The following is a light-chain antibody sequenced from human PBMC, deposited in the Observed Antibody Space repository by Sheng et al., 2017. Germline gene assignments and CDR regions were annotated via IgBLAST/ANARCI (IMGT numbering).Light chain of an antibody. CDR2: GAS. CDR3: QQRSKWPVT. CDR1: QSVDNY. V-gene: IGKV3-11*01. Sequence: EIVLTQSPATLSLSPGERATLSCRASQSVDNYLAWYQQKPGQAPRLLIYGASNRATGIPARFSGSGSGSDFTLTISSLEPEDFAVYYCQQRSKWPVTFGPGTKVDIK. J-gene: IGKJ3*01.